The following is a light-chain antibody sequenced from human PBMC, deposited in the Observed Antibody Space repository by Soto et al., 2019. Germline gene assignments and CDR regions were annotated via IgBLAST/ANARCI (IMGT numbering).Light chain of an antibody. Sequence: QSVLTQPPSASGSPGQSVTISCTGTSSDVGGYNYVSWYQQHPGKAPKLMIYEVFKRPSGVPDRFSGSKSGNTASLTVSGLQAEDGADYYCSSYAGSNNFDVFGTGTKVTVL. CDR3: SSYAGSNNFDV. CDR1: SSDVGGYNY. J-gene: IGLJ1*01. V-gene: IGLV2-8*01. CDR2: EVF.